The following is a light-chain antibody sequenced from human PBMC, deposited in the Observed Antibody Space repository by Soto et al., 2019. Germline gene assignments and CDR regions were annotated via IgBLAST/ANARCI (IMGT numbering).Light chain of an antibody. CDR3: AAWDDSLNGCV. V-gene: IGLV1-44*01. CDR2: SDN. Sequence: QSVLTQPPSASGTPGQRVTISCSGSSSNIGTYRVSWYQHFPGTDPRLLIYSDNQRPSGVPDRFCASKSGASASLAISGLQSEDEAYFYCAAWDDSLNGCVFGTGTKVTVL. J-gene: IGLJ1*01. CDR1: SSNIGTYR.